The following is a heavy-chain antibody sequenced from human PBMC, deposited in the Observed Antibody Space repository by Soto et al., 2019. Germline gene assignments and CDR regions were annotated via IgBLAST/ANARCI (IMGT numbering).Heavy chain of an antibody. CDR2: IIPIFGTA. J-gene: IGHJ6*02. CDR3: ARRLYCSSTSCYRLGTHYYYYGMDV. D-gene: IGHD2-2*02. Sequence: SVKVSCKASGGTFSSYAISWVRQAPGQGLEWMGGIIPIFGTANYAQKFQGRVTITADESTSTAYMELSSLRSEDTAVYYCARRLYCSSTSCYRLGTHYYYYGMDVWGQGTTVTVYS. V-gene: IGHV1-69*13. CDR1: GGTFSSYA.